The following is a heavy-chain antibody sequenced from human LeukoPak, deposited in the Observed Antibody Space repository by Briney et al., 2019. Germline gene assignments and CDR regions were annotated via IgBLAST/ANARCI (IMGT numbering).Heavy chain of an antibody. CDR1: GFTVNNYW. J-gene: IGHJ4*02. CDR3: ARWFSGYYSN. V-gene: IGHV3-74*01. D-gene: IGHD3-22*01. CDR2: INSDGTIT. Sequence: PGGSLRLSCAASGFTVNNYWMHWVRQAPGKGRVWVSRINSDGTITNYAHSVKGRFTISRHNANNTLYLQMNSLRAEDTAMYYCARWFSGYYSNWGQGTLVTVSS.